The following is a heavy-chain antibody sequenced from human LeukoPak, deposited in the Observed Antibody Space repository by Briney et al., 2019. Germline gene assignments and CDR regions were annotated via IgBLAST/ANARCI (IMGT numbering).Heavy chain of an antibody. CDR2: ITISGSTI. Sequence: PGGSLRLSCAASGFTFTSYEMNWVRQAPGKGLEWVSYITISGSTIYYADSVKGRFTISRDNAKNSLYLQMNSLRAEDTAVYYCARATSSDYWGQGTLVTVSS. CDR3: ARATSSDY. CDR1: GFTFTSYE. D-gene: IGHD6-6*01. J-gene: IGHJ4*02. V-gene: IGHV3-48*03.